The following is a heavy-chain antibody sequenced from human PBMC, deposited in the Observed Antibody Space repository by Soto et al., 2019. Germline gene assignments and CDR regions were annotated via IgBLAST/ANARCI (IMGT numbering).Heavy chain of an antibody. Sequence: QVQLQESGPGLVKPSQTLSLTCTVSGGSISSGDYYWSWIRQPPGKGLEWIGDIYYSGSTYYNPSLQSRVTLSVGTSNNQFSLKLSSVTAADTAVYYCARFLGGYYYDSSGYWYYFDYWGQGTLVTVSS. CDR1: GGSISSGDYY. D-gene: IGHD3-22*01. J-gene: IGHJ4*02. CDR2: IYYSGST. V-gene: IGHV4-30-4*01. CDR3: ARFLGGYYYDSSGYWYYFDY.